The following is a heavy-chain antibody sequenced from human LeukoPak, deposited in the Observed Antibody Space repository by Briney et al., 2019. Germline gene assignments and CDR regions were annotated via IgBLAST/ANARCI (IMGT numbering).Heavy chain of an antibody. V-gene: IGHV5-51*01. CDR2: IYPGGSNG. Sequence: GEALKISCKCSGFDFPAYWIAWVRQMPGKGVEWMGNIYPGGSNGRYSPSFQGQVTMSADKSITTVYFQWSSLKASDTAMYYCARLFHSAWFGFWGQGGLVTVSS. D-gene: IGHD3-3*01. CDR3: ARLFHSAWFGF. CDR1: GFDFPAYW. J-gene: IGHJ4*02.